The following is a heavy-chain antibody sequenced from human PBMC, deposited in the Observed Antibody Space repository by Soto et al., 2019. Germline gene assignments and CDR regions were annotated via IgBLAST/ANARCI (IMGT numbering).Heavy chain of an antibody. V-gene: IGHV1-46*01. Sequence: ASVKVSCKASGYTFTGYYMHWVRQAPGQGLEWMGLINPTGGSTNYAQNFQGRVTMTRDTSTTIVYMELSSLRSEDTAVYYCARGGYNGYDFYFDRWGQGTLVTVSS. J-gene: IGHJ4*02. D-gene: IGHD5-12*01. CDR2: INPTGGST. CDR1: GYTFTGYY. CDR3: ARGGYNGYDFYFDR.